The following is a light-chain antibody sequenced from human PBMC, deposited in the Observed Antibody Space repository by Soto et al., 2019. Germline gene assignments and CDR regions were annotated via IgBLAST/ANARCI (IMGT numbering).Light chain of an antibody. Sequence: DIQLTQSPSSLSASVGDRVTITCRASQGINSCLAWYQQKPGKAPKLLIFAASTLQSGVPSRFSGSGSGTEFTLAISSLQPDDFATYYCQQLHSYPPTFGQGTRLEI. CDR1: QGINSC. CDR3: QQLHSYPPT. V-gene: IGKV1-9*01. CDR2: AAS. J-gene: IGKJ5*01.